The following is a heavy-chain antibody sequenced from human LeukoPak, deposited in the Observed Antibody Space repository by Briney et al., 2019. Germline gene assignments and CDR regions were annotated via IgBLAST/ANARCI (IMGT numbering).Heavy chain of an antibody. D-gene: IGHD2-15*01. J-gene: IGHJ4*02. CDR1: GXTFSSYG. V-gene: IGHV3-30*18. Sequence: HPGRSLRLSCAASGXTFSSYGMHWVRQAPGKGLEWVAVISYDGSNKYYADSVKGRFTISRDNSKNTLYLQMNSLRAEDTAVYYCAKDGGYCSGGSCALDYWGQGTLVTVSS. CDR3: AKDGGYCSGGSCALDY. CDR2: ISYDGSNK.